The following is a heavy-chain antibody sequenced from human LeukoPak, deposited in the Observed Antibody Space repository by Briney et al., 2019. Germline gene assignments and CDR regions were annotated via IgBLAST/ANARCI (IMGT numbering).Heavy chain of an antibody. CDR1: GFSLSTSGVG. Sequence: ESGPTLVNPTQTLTLTCTFSGFSLSTSGVGVGWIRQPLGKALEWLALIYWNDDKRYSPSLKSRLTITKDTSKNQVVLTMTNMDPVDTATYYCAHSNPRIAAAGTRSFDYWGQGTLVTVSS. J-gene: IGHJ4*02. D-gene: IGHD6-13*01. CDR3: AHSNPRIAAAGTRSFDY. V-gene: IGHV2-5*01. CDR2: IYWNDDK.